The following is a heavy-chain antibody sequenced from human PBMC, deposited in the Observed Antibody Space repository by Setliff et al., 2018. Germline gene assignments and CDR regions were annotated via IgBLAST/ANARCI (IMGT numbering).Heavy chain of an antibody. Sequence: PGGSLRLSCAASGFTFTNYWINWVRQAPGKGLEWVANIKQDESEKHYVGSVKGRFTISRDNSKNTLYLQMNSLRPEDAAVYYCARTCSGSGCYAGLESWGQGTPVTVSS. CDR2: IKQDESEK. V-gene: IGHV3-7*01. J-gene: IGHJ4*02. CDR1: GFTFTNYW. CDR3: ARTCSGSGCYAGLES. D-gene: IGHD2-15*01.